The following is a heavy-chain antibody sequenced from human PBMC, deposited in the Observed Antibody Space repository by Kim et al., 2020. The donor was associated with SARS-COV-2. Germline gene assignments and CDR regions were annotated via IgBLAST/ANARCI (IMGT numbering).Heavy chain of an antibody. CDR1: GFTFSSYS. CDR3: ARDQGSRWLGANYGMDV. V-gene: IGHV3-48*04. J-gene: IGHJ6*02. Sequence: GGSLRLSCAASGFTFSSYSMNWVRQAPGKGLEWVSYISSSSSTIYYADSVKGRFTISRDNAKNSLYLQMNSLRAEDTAVYYCARDQGSRWLGANYGMDVWGQGTTVTVSS. D-gene: IGHD6-13*01. CDR2: ISSSSSTI.